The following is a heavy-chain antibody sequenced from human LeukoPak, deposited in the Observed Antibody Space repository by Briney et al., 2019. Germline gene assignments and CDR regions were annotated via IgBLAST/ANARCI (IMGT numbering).Heavy chain of an antibody. CDR2: IKQDGSEK. CDR1: GFTFSSYW. D-gene: IGHD4-17*01. J-gene: IGHJ4*02. V-gene: IGHV3-7*01. Sequence: PGGSLRLSCAASGFTFSSYWMSWVRQAPGKGLEWVANIKQDGSEKYYVDSVKGRFTISRDNAKNPLYLQMNSLRAEDTAVYYCARGGSHDYGDYVNDYWGQGTLVTVSS. CDR3: ARGGSHDYGDYVNDY.